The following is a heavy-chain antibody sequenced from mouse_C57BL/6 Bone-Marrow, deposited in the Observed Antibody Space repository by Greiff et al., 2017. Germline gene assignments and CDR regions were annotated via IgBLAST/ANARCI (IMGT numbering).Heavy chain of an antibody. CDR2: INPNNGGT. D-gene: IGHD1-1*01. CDR1: GYTFTDYN. CDR3: ARGNPPEIYYYGSRGDY. Sequence: VQLQQSGPELVKPGASVKIPCKASGYTFTDYNMDWVKQSHGKSLEWIGDINPNNGGTIYNQKFKGKATLTVDKSSSTAYMELRSLTSEDTAVYYCARGNPPEIYYYGSRGDYWGQGTSVTVSS. J-gene: IGHJ4*01. V-gene: IGHV1-18*01.